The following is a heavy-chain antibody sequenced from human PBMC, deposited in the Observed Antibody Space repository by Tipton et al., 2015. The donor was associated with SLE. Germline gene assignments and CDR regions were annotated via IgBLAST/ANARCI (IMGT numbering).Heavy chain of an antibody. CDR2: TSHSGST. V-gene: IGHV4-34*01. J-gene: IGHJ6*02. CDR3: AGGTYYDSSGYHPHYYYGLDV. CDR1: GGSFSGYY. D-gene: IGHD3-22*01. Sequence: TLSLTCAVYGGSFSGYYWGWIRQPPGKGLEWIGETSHSGSTNYNPSLKSRVTIAVDTSKNQITLRLSFVTAADTAVYYCAGGTYYDSSGYHPHYYYGLDVWGQGTTVTVSS.